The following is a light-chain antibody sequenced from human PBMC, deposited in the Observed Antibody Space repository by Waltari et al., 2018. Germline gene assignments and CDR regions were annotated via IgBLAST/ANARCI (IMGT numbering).Light chain of an antibody. CDR2: SAS. CDR1: QTIASY. V-gene: IGKV1-39*01. Sequence: DIQMTQSPSSLSASVGDRVTITCRASQTIASYLNLYRQKPGKAPNLLIYSASSLQSGVPSRFSGSGSGTDFTLTISSLQPEDFAVYFCQQSYRTPWTFGQGTRVEIK. CDR3: QQSYRTPWT. J-gene: IGKJ1*01.